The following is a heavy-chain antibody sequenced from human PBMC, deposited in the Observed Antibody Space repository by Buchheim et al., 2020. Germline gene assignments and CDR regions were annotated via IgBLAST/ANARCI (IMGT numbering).Heavy chain of an antibody. D-gene: IGHD2-2*03. V-gene: IGHV3-30*04. Sequence: QVQLVESGGGVVQPGRSLRLSCAASGFTFSNHAMHWVRQAPGKGLEWVTFISNDGNYNYYADSVTGRFTISRDKSKNTLYLQMDSLRPEDTAIYYCAKVDDFSWYFCDHWGQGTL. CDR2: ISNDGNYN. J-gene: IGHJ4*02. CDR1: GFTFSNHA. CDR3: AKVDDFSWYFCDH.